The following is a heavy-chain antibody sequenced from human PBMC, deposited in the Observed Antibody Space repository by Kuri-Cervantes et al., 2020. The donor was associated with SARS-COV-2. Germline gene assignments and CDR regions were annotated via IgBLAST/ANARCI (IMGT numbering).Heavy chain of an antibody. Sequence: ASVKVSCKASGYTFTGYYMHWVRQAPGQGLEWMGWINPNSGDTNYAQKFQGRVTMTRDTSISTAYMELSRLRSDDTAVYYCARVLGSSTSCYWDWGQGTLVTVSS. CDR2: INPNSGDT. D-gene: IGHD2-2*01. CDR3: ARVLGSSTSCYWD. J-gene: IGHJ4*02. CDR1: GYTFTGYY. V-gene: IGHV1-2*02.